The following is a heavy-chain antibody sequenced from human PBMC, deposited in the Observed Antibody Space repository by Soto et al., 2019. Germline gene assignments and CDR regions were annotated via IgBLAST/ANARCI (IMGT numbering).Heavy chain of an antibody. CDR3: ASIVGSTKPRP. CDR2: TRNKANSYTT. D-gene: IGHD1-26*01. CDR1: GFTFSDHY. V-gene: IGHV3-72*01. J-gene: IGHJ5*02. Sequence: EVQLVESGGGLVQPGGSLRLSCAASGFTFSDHYMDWVRQAPGKGLEWVGRTRNKANSYTTEYAASVKGRFTISRDDSKNSLYLQMNSLKTEDTAVYYCASIVGSTKPRPWGQGTLVIVSS.